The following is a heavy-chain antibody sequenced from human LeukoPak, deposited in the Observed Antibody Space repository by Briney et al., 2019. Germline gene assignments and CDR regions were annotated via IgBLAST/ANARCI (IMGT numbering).Heavy chain of an antibody. V-gene: IGHV5-51*01. CDR3: ARIKQWPLFDY. CDR2: IYPGDSDT. J-gene: IGHJ4*02. D-gene: IGHD6-19*01. Sequence: GESLKISRKGSGYSFTSYWIGWVRQMPGEGLEWMAIIYPGDSDTRYSPSFQGQVTISADKSISTAYLQWSSLKASDTAMYYCARIKQWPLFDYWGQGTLVTVSS. CDR1: GYSFTSYW.